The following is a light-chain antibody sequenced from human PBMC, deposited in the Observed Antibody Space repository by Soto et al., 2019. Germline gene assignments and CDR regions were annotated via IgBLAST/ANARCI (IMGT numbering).Light chain of an antibody. CDR3: QHYNSYSEA. V-gene: IGKV1-5*03. J-gene: IGKJ1*01. CDR1: QTISSW. Sequence: IHMTQAPSTLWVSLGEIVTMTVGASQTISSWLVWYQQKPGKAPKLLIYKASTLKSGVPSRFSGSGSGTEFTLTISSLQPDDFATYYCQHYNSYSEAFGQGTKVDIK. CDR2: KAS.